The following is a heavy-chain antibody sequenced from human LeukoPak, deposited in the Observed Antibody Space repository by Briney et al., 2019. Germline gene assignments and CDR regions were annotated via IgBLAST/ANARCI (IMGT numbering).Heavy chain of an antibody. CDR1: GFTFSSYA. Sequence: GGSLRLSCAASGFTFSSYAMSWVRQAPGRGLEWASSISGSGGRISYADTVKGRFTISRDNSKNTLYLQMSGLRAEDTAVYYCAKLLGAVARYFEFWGRGTLVTVSS. CDR3: AKLLGAVARYFEF. J-gene: IGHJ4*02. V-gene: IGHV3-23*01. CDR2: ISGSGGRI. D-gene: IGHD6-19*01.